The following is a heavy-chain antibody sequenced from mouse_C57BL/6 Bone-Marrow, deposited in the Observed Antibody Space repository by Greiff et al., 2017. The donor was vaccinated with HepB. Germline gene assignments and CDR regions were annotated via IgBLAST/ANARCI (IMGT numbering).Heavy chain of an antibody. J-gene: IGHJ2*01. Sequence: QVHVKQSGAELARPGASVKMSCKASGYTFTSYTMHWVKQRPGQGLEWIGYINPSSGYTKYNQKFKDKATLTADKSSSTAYMQLSSLTSEDSAVYYCARSTVVVDYWGQGTTLTVSS. D-gene: IGHD1-1*01. CDR3: ARSTVVVDY. CDR2: INPSSGYT. V-gene: IGHV1-4*01. CDR1: GYTFTSYT.